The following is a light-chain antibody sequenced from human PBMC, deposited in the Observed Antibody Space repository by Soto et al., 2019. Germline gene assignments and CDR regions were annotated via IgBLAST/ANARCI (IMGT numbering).Light chain of an antibody. Sequence: DIQMTQSPSTLSASVGDRVTITCRASQSFSSWLAWYQQKPGKAPKILIYKASSLESGVPSGFSGSGSGTDFTLTIISLQNDDLATYYCQQYNSYPWTFGQGTKVEIK. CDR3: QQYNSYPWT. J-gene: IGKJ1*01. CDR2: KAS. V-gene: IGKV1-5*03. CDR1: QSFSSW.